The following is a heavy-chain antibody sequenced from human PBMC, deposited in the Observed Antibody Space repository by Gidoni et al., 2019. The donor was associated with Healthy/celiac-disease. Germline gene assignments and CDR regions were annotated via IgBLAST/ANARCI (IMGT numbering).Heavy chain of an antibody. D-gene: IGHD4-17*01. CDR3: ARDTPNYGGNHRTDDDAFDI. V-gene: IGHV3-48*01. J-gene: IGHJ3*02. CDR2: ISSSSSTI. Sequence: EVQLVESGGGLVQPGGSLRLSCAASGFTFSSYSMNWVRQAPGKWLEWFSYISSSSSTIYYADSVKGRFTISRDNAKNSLYLQMNSLRAEDTAVYYCARDTPNYGGNHRTDDDAFDIWGQGTMVTVSS. CDR1: GFTFSSYS.